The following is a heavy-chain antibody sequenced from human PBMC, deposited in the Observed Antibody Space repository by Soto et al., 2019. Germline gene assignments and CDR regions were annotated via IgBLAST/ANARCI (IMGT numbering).Heavy chain of an antibody. CDR3: ASKHYYVSSGYYLGY. Sequence: QLPLQESGPGLVKPSETLSLTSTVSGGSISSNISYWGWIRQPPGKGLEWIGNSHYSGSTYYDSSLNIQVTITVTTSKYQFSLKLGYVTDAATSVYYCASKHYYVSSGYYLGYWGQGTLVIVSS. J-gene: IGHJ4*02. D-gene: IGHD3-22*01. CDR1: GGSISSNISY. V-gene: IGHV4-39*01. CDR2: SHYSGST.